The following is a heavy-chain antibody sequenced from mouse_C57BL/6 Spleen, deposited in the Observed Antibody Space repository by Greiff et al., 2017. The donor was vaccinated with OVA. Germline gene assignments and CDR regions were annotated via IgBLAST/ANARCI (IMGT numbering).Heavy chain of an antibody. CDR1: GFTFSSYG. CDR3: ARHGLGRSFDY. D-gene: IGHD4-1*01. Sequence: EVQVVESGGDLVKPGGSLKLSCAASGFTFSSYGMSWVRQTPDKRLEWVATISSGGSYTYYPDSVKGRFTISRDNAKNTLYLQMSSLKSEDTAMYYCARHGLGRSFDYWGQGTTLTVSS. J-gene: IGHJ2*01. V-gene: IGHV5-6*01. CDR2: ISSGGSYT.